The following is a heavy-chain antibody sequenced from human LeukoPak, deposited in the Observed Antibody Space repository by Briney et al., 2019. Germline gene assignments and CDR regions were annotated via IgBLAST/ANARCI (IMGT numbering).Heavy chain of an antibody. CDR2: IDDAGNDR. CDR1: GFTFDSYY. V-gene: IGHV3-7*01. CDR3: ARASPGVFFNYFDY. J-gene: IGHJ4*01. D-gene: IGHD2-8*01. Sequence: GGSLRLSCVASGFTFDSYYMNWVRQAPGKGLEWVATIDDAGNDRYYVDSVKGRFTISRDTTKNSVFLDMTCLRVEDTATYYCARASPGVFFNYFDYWGQGALVRVSS.